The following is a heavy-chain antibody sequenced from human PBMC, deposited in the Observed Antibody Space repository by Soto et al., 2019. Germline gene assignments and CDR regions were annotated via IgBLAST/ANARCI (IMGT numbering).Heavy chain of an antibody. CDR2: ISAYNGNT. J-gene: IGHJ4*02. V-gene: IGHV1-18*04. D-gene: IGHD3-3*01. CDR3: ASSRPGYDFWSCSFDY. Sequence: QVQLVQSGAEVKKPGASVKVSCKASGYTFTSYGISWVRQAPGQGLEWMGWISAYNGNTNYAQKLQGRVTMNTDTSTSTAYMELRSLRSDDTAVYYCASSRPGYDFWSCSFDYWGQGTLVTVSS. CDR1: GYTFTSYG.